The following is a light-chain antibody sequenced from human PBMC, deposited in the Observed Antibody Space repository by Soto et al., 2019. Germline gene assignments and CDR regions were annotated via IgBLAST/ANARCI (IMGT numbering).Light chain of an antibody. V-gene: IGLV2-14*03. Sequence: QSALTQPASVSGSPGQSITISCTGNSSDVGGYNYVSWYQHHPGKAPKLIIYDVTNRPSGVSNPFSGSKSGNTASLTISGLQPEDEADYYCGSYTTSNTRQIVFGTGTKVTVL. CDR2: DVT. CDR1: SSDVGGYNY. J-gene: IGLJ1*01. CDR3: GSYTTSNTRQIV.